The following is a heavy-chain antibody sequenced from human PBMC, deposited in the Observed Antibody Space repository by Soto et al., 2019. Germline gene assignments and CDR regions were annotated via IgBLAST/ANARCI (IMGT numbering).Heavy chain of an antibody. Sequence: LSLTCTVSGGSISRNYWSWIRQPPGKGLEWIGYIYYSGYTHHNASLKSRATLSVDTSKNEISLKLASVTAADTAVYYCARRGVGARLDPWGQGTLVTVSS. V-gene: IGHV4-59*01. J-gene: IGHJ5*02. CDR3: ARRGVGARLDP. CDR1: GGSISRNY. CDR2: IYYSGYT. D-gene: IGHD1-26*01.